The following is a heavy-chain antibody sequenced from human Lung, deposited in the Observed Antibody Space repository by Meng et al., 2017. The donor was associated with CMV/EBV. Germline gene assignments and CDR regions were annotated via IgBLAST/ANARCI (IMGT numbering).Heavy chain of an antibody. CDR3: ARGKQDAWELLAY. D-gene: IGHD1-26*01. J-gene: IGHJ4*02. CDR1: GVSISSNIR. Sequence: VQLQVSGPGLVQPSGTLSLPCGVSGVSISSNIRWTWVRQPPGKGLEWIGDIDDSGSTNYNPSLNSRISISLDKSKNHFSLKVNSVTAADTAVYYCARGKQDAWELLAYWGQGALVTVSS. CDR2: IDDSGST. V-gene: IGHV4-4*02.